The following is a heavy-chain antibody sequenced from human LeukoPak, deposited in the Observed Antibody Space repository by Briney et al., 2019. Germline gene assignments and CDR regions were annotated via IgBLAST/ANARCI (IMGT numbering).Heavy chain of an antibody. Sequence: PSETLSLTCPVSGGSINRHYWGWIRQPPGKGLQWIGDIYSTGKNNYNPSLKSRVTISLDTSKNHLSLNLTSVLAADTAIYYCVRRDTGWNYFDYWGQGILVTVSS. CDR2: IYSTGKN. J-gene: IGHJ4*02. V-gene: IGHV4-4*08. D-gene: IGHD6-19*01. CDR1: GGSINRHY. CDR3: VRRDTGWNYFDY.